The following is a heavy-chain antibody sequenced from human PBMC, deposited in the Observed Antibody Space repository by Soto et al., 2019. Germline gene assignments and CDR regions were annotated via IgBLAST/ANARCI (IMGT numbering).Heavy chain of an antibody. V-gene: IGHV3-23*01. D-gene: IGHD6-13*01. J-gene: IGHJ4*02. Sequence: EVQLLESEGGLVQPGGSLRLSCAASGFTFSSYAMRWVRQAPGKGLEWVSAVSGSGGSTYYADSVKGRFTISRDNSKNTLYLQMNSLRAEDTAVYYCARRGPGTYFDYWGQGTLVTVSS. CDR2: VSGSGGST. CDR1: GFTFSSYA. CDR3: ARRGPGTYFDY.